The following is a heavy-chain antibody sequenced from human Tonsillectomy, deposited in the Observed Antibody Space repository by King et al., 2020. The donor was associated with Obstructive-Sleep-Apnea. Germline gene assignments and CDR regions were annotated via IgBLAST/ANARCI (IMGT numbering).Heavy chain of an antibody. D-gene: IGHD4-17*01. CDR3: ARWDLYGDFYFDY. CDR1: GFTFSSYS. V-gene: IGHV3-21*01. J-gene: IGHJ4*02. CDR2: ISSSSSYI. Sequence: QLVQSGGGLVKPGGSLRLSCAASGFTFSSYSMNWVRQAPGKGLEWVSSISSSSSYIYYADSVTGRFTISRDNAKNSLYLQMNSLRAEDTAVYYCARWDLYGDFYFDYWGQGTLVTVSS.